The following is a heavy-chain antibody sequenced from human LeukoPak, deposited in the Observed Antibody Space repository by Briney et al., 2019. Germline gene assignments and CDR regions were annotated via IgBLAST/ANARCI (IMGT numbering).Heavy chain of an antibody. CDR3: AREVYCSSTSCPED. CDR1: GYTFTGYY. J-gene: IGHJ4*02. V-gene: IGHV1-2*02. D-gene: IGHD2-2*01. Sequence: ASVKVSCKASGYTFTGYYMHWVRQAPGQGLEWMGWINPNSGGTNYAQKFQGRVTMTRDTSISTAYMELSRLRSDDTAVYYCAREVYCSSTSCPEDWGQGNLVTVSS. CDR2: INPNSGGT.